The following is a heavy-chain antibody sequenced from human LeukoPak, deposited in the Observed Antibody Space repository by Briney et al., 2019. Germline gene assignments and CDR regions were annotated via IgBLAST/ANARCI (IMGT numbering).Heavy chain of an antibody. D-gene: IGHD1-26*01. CDR1: GYTFTSYY. J-gene: IGHJ5*02. CDR2: INPTGGST. V-gene: IGHV1-46*01. Sequence: ASVKVSCKASGYTFTSYYMHWVRQAPGQGLEWMGLINPTGGSTGYAQKFQGRVTMTRDMSTSTDYMELSSLRSEDTAIYYCARDNSVGDNAWWFDPWGQGTLVSVSS. CDR3: ARDNSVGDNAWWFDP.